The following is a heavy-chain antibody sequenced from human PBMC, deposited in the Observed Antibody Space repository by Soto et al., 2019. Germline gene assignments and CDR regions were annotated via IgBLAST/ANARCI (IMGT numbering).Heavy chain of an antibody. Sequence: AGSLRLSSAASGFTFSSYSMISVRQAPGKGLEWVSSISSSSSYIYYADSVKGRFTISRDNAKNSLYLQMNSLRAKDTAVYYCARDKQQLARVFDYWGQGTLVTVSS. CDR1: GFTFSSYS. J-gene: IGHJ4*02. V-gene: IGHV3-21*01. CDR3: ARDKQQLARVFDY. CDR2: ISSSSSYI. D-gene: IGHD6-13*01.